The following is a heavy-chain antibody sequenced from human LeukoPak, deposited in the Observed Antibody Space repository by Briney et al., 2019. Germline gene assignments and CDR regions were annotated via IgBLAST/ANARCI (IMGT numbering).Heavy chain of an antibody. Sequence: ASVKVSCKASGYTFTGYYMHWVRQAPGQGLEWMGWINPNSGGTNYAQEFQGRVTMTRDTSISTAYMELSRLRSDDTAVYYCARVSSGSSHLRIDYWGQGTLVTVSS. V-gene: IGHV1-2*02. CDR3: ARVSSGSSHLRIDY. D-gene: IGHD1-26*01. CDR1: GYTFTGYY. J-gene: IGHJ4*02. CDR2: INPNSGGT.